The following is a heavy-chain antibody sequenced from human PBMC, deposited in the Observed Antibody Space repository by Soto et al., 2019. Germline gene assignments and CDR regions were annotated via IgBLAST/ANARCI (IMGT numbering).Heavy chain of an antibody. J-gene: IGHJ6*02. CDR1: GFTFSSYG. Sequence: QVQLVESGGGVFQPGRSLRLSCAASGFTFSSYGMHWVRQAPGKGLEWVAVISYDGSNKYYADSVKGRFTISRDNSKNTLYLQMNSLRAEDTAVYYCAKDLGSGWPNYYYGMDVWGQGTTVTVSS. CDR2: ISYDGSNK. D-gene: IGHD6-19*01. V-gene: IGHV3-30*18. CDR3: AKDLGSGWPNYYYGMDV.